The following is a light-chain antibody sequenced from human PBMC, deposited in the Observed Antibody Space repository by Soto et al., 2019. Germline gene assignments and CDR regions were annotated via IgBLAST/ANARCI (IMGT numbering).Light chain of an antibody. CDR2: EVS. Sequence: QSALTQPPSASGSPGHSVTISCTGTSSDVGGYNYVSWYQQHPGKAPKLMIYEVSKRPSGVPDRFSGSKSGNTASLTVSGLQAEDEADYYCSSYAGSNHYVFGTGTKLTVL. J-gene: IGLJ1*01. CDR3: SSYAGSNHYV. V-gene: IGLV2-8*01. CDR1: SSDVGGYNY.